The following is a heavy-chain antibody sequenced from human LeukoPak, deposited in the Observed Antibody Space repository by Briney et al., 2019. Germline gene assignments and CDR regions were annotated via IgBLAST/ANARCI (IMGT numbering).Heavy chain of an antibody. CDR2: ISGSGGST. CDR3: AKDPNQRYSSGIIDY. D-gene: IGHD6-25*01. CDR1: GFIVTNNY. Sequence: GGSLRLSCTASGFIVTNNYINWVRQAPGKGLEWVSAISGSGGSTYYADSVKGRFTISRDNSKNTLYLQMNSLRAEDTAVYYCAKDPNQRYSSGIIDYWGQGTLVTVSS. V-gene: IGHV3-23*01. J-gene: IGHJ4*02.